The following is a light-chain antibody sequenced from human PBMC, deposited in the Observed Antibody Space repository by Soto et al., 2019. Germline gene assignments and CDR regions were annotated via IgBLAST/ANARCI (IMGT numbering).Light chain of an antibody. Sequence: EIVLTQSPGTLSLSPGERATLSCRASQSVSSSYLAWYQQKPGQAPRLLIYGASSRATGIPDRFSGSGSGTDFTLTISRLEPEDFAVYYCQQYGSSPPGVTFGQGTKVGIK. CDR3: QQYGSSPPGVT. CDR1: QSVSSSY. CDR2: GAS. J-gene: IGKJ1*01. V-gene: IGKV3-20*01.